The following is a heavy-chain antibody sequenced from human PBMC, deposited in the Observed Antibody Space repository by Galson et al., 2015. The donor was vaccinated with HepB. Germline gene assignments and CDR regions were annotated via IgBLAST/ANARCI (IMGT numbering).Heavy chain of an antibody. V-gene: IGHV1-69*13. CDR1: GGTFSSYA. D-gene: IGHD6-6*01. CDR2: IIPIFGTA. J-gene: IGHJ6*03. Sequence: SVKVSCKASGGTFSSYAISWVRQAPGQGLEWMGGIIPIFGTANYAQKFQGRVTITADESTSTAYMELSSLRSEDTAVYYCARGRSQDPRARADYYYYYMDVWGKGTTVTVSS. CDR3: ARGRSQDPRARADYYYYYMDV.